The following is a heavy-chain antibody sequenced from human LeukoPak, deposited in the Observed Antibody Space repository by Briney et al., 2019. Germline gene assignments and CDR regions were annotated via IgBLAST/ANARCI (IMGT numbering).Heavy chain of an antibody. CDR2: IYTSGST. D-gene: IGHD4-11*01. V-gene: IGHV4-4*07. J-gene: IGHJ5*02. CDR1: GGSISSYY. CDR3: ARFNYVGWFDP. Sequence: PSETLSLTCTVSGGSISSYYRSWIRQPAGKGLEWIGRIYTSGSTNYNPSLKRRVTMSVDTSKNQFSLKLSSVTAADTAVYYCARFNYVGWFDPWGQGTLVTVSS.